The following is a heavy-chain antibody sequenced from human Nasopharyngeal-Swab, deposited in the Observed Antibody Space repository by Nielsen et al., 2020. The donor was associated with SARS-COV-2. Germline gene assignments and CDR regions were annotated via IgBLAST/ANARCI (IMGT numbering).Heavy chain of an antibody. CDR2: ISYDGSNK. D-gene: IGHD2-2*01. V-gene: IGHV3-30*18. CDR1: GFTFSSYG. CDR3: AKSGRVPAATRDWYFDL. Sequence: GGSLRLSCAASGFTFSSYGMHWVRQAPGKGLEWVAVISYDGSNKYYADSVKGRFTISRDNSKNTLYLQMNSLRAEDTAVYYCAKSGRVPAATRDWYFDLWGRGTLVTVSS. J-gene: IGHJ2*01.